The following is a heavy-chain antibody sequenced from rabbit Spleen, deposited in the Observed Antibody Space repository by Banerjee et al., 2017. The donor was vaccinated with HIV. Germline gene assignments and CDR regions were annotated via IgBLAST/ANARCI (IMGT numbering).Heavy chain of an antibody. CDR3: ARDTSSSFSSYGMDL. D-gene: IGHD1-1*01. Sequence: QSLEESGGGLVKPGASLTLTCTASGFSLTNSDYMCWVRQAPGKGLEWIACIDGGSSDKTGYASWAKGRFTISKTSSTTVTLQMTSLTAADTATYFCARDTSSSFSSYGMDLWGQGTLVTVS. J-gene: IGHJ3*01. V-gene: IGHV1S40*01. CDR1: GFSLTNSDY. CDR2: IDGGSSDKT.